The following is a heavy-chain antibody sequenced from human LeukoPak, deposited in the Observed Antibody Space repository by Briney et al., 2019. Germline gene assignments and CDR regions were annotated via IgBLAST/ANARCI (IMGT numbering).Heavy chain of an antibody. Sequence: SETLSHTCSVPRDSITSSYWRWIRQPPGRGLEWICNIFYTGSTKYNPSLKSRVTISVDTSKNQISLKLSSVTAADTAMYYCARSAHYYYDSASYGVAFDVWGQGTMVTVSS. V-gene: IGHV4-59*01. CDR2: IFYTGST. D-gene: IGHD3-22*01. J-gene: IGHJ3*01. CDR3: ARSAHYYYDSASYGVAFDV. CDR1: RDSITSSY.